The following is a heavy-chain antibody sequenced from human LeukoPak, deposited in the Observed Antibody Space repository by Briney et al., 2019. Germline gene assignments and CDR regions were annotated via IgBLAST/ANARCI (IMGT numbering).Heavy chain of an antibody. V-gene: IGHV1-69*13. Sequence: SVKVSCKASGGTFSSYAISWVRQAPGQGLEWMGGIIPIFGTANYAQKFQGRVTIAADESTSTGYMELSSLRSEDTAVYYCARGRFYSSSCFDYWGQGTLVTVSS. D-gene: IGHD6-6*01. CDR3: ARGRFYSSSCFDY. J-gene: IGHJ4*02. CDR2: IIPIFGTA. CDR1: GGTFSSYA.